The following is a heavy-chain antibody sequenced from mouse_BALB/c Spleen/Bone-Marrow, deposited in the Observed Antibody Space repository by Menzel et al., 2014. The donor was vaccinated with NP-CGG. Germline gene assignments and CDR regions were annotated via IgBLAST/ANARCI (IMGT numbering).Heavy chain of an antibody. CDR2: ISSGSSTI. CDR1: GFTFSSFG. CDR3: ARSPYGYDGRDY. D-gene: IGHD2-2*01. Sequence: EAHLVESGGGLVQPGGSRKLSCAASGFTFSSFGMHWVRQAPEKGLEWVAYISSGSSTIYYADTVKGRFTISRDNPKNTLFLQMTSLRSEDTAMYYCARSPYGYDGRDYWGQGTSVTVSS. V-gene: IGHV5-17*02. J-gene: IGHJ4*01.